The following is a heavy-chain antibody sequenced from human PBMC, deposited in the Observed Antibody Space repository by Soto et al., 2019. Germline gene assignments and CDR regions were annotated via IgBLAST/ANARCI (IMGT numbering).Heavy chain of an antibody. V-gene: IGHV3-33*01. Sequence: GGSLRLSCAASGFTFSSYGMHWVRQAPGKGLEWVAVIWYDGSNKYYADSVKGRFTISGDNSKNTLYLQMNSLSAEDTAVYYCARKLHTVTQSMDVWGQGTTVTVSS. CDR1: GFTFSSYG. J-gene: IGHJ6*02. CDR3: ARKLHTVTQSMDV. D-gene: IGHD4-4*01. CDR2: IWYDGSNK.